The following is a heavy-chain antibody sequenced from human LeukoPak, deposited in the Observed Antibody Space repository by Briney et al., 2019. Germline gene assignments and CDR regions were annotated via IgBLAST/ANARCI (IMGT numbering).Heavy chain of an antibody. D-gene: IGHD5-18*01. CDR1: GGSISSGSYY. CDR3: ARRYSYGYRYWYFDL. Sequence: PSQTLSLTCTVSGGSISSGSYYWSWIRQPAGKGLEWIGRIYTSGSTNYNPSLKSRVTISVDTSKNQFSLKLSSVTAADTAVYYCARRYSYGYRYWYFDLWGRGTLVTVSS. J-gene: IGHJ2*01. V-gene: IGHV4-61*02. CDR2: IYTSGST.